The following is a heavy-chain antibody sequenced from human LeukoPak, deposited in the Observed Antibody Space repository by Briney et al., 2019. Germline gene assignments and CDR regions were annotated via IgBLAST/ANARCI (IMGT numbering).Heavy chain of an antibody. J-gene: IGHJ5*02. CDR3: ARSSNPSLVVPAAILDWFDP. CDR2: ISAYNGNT. V-gene: IGHV1-18*01. Sequence: ASVKVSCKASGYTFTSYGISWVRQAPGQGLEWMGWISAYNGNTNYAQKLQGRVTMTTDTSTSTAYMELSSLRSEDTAVYYCARSSNPSLVVPAAILDWFDPWGQGTLVTVSS. D-gene: IGHD2-2*01. CDR1: GYTFTSYG.